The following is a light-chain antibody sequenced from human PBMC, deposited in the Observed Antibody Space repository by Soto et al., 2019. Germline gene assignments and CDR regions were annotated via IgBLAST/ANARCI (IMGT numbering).Light chain of an antibody. Sequence: QSVLTQPPSASGTPGQRVTISCSGSSSNVGTNSVNWYQQLPGTAPKLLIYSNNNRPAGVPDRFSGSKSGTSASLAISGLQSDDEAVYYCSSYTSGSTLPWVFGTGTKLTVL. CDR3: SSYTSGSTLPWV. V-gene: IGLV1-44*01. J-gene: IGLJ1*01. CDR2: SNN. CDR1: SSNVGTNS.